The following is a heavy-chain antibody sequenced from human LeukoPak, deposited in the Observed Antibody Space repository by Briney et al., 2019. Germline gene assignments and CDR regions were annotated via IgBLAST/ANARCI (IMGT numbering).Heavy chain of an antibody. D-gene: IGHD3-22*01. CDR3: ARDGVYYDSSGYYYSTEYFQH. CDR1: GGTFSSYA. V-gene: IGHV1-69*13. Sequence: SVKVSCKASGGTFSSYAISWVRQAPGQGLEWMGGIIPIFGTANYAQKFQGRVTITADESTSTAYMELSSLRSEDTAVYYCARDGVYYDSSGYYYSTEYFQHWGQGTLVTVSS. J-gene: IGHJ1*01. CDR2: IIPIFGTA.